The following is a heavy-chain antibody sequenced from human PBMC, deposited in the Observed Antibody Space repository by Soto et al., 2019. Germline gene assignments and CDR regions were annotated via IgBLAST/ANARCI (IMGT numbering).Heavy chain of an antibody. CDR2: ISWDGGST. D-gene: IGHD2-15*01. CDR3: AKVIGGYCSGGSCYGGTNYYGMDV. CDR1: GFTFDDYT. V-gene: IGHV3-43*01. Sequence: EVQLVESGGVVVQPGGSLRLSCAASGFTFDDYTMHWVRQAPGKGLEWVSLISWDGGSTYYADSVKGRFTISRDNSKNYVYLQMNSVRTEDTALYYCAKVIGGYCSGGSCYGGTNYYGMDVWGQGTTVTVSS. J-gene: IGHJ6*02.